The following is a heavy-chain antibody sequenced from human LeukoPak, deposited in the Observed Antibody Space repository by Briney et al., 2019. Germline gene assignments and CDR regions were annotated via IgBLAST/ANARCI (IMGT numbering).Heavy chain of an antibody. D-gene: IGHD2-21*02. CDR1: GYTSTSYY. J-gene: IGHJ5*02. V-gene: IGHV1-46*01. Sequence: GASVKVSCKASGYTSTSYYMHWVRQAPGQGLEWMGIINPSGGSTSYAQKFQGRVTMTRDTSTSTVYMELSSLRSEDTAVYYCARGGIVVVTAMGNWFDPWGQGTLVTVSS. CDR3: ARGGIVVVTAMGNWFDP. CDR2: INPSGGST.